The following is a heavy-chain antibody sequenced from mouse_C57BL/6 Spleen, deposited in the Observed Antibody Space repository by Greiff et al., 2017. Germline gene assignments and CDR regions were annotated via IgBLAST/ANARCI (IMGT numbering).Heavy chain of an antibody. Sequence: QVQLQQSGAELVRPGASVKLSCKASGYTFTDYYINWVKQRPGQGLEWIARIYPGSGNTYYNEKFKGKATLTAEKSSSTAYMQLSSLTSEDSAVYFCARGVLLRGFAYWGQGTLVTVSA. J-gene: IGHJ3*01. CDR1: GYTFTDYY. CDR2: IYPGSGNT. CDR3: ARGVLLRGFAY. V-gene: IGHV1-76*01. D-gene: IGHD2-1*01.